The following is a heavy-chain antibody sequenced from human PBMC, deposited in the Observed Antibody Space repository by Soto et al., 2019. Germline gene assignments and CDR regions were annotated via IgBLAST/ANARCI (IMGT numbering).Heavy chain of an antibody. J-gene: IGHJ4*02. Sequence: SETLSLRCTGSGGTISTYVWSWIRQPPGKGLEWIGYIYDSESASYNPSLKSRVTMSLDTSNNQFSLKLTSVTAADTAVYYCARTNRGQGFDFWGQGTLVTVS. CDR3: ARTNRGQGFDF. V-gene: IGHV4-59*08. CDR1: GGTISTYV. D-gene: IGHD3-16*02. CDR2: IYDSESA.